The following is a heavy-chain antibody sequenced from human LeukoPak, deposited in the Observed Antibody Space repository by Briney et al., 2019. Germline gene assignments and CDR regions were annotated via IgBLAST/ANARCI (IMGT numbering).Heavy chain of an antibody. J-gene: IGHJ4*02. D-gene: IGHD3-10*01. Sequence: RRASVKVSCKASGYTFTSYYMHWVRQAPGQGLEWMGIINPSGGSTSYAQKFQGRVTMTRDTSTSTVYMELSSLRSEDTAVYYCARSLYGSGSSPPGGQVEFDYWGQGTLVTVSS. CDR2: INPSGGST. CDR3: ARSLYGSGSSPPGGQVEFDY. V-gene: IGHV1-46*01. CDR1: GYTFTSYY.